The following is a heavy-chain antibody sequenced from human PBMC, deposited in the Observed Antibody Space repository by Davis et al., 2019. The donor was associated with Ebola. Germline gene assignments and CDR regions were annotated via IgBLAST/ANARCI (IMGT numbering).Heavy chain of an antibody. Sequence: ASVKVSCKASGYTFTSYAMNWVRQAPGQGLEWMGWINTNTGNPTYAQGFTGRFVFSLDTSVSTAYLQISSLKAEDTAVYYCARDTHSPPEPLGSMDVWGKGTTVTVSS. CDR3: ARDTHSPPEPLGSMDV. CDR1: GYTFTSYA. V-gene: IGHV7-4-1*02. D-gene: IGHD2-15*01. CDR2: INTNTGNP. J-gene: IGHJ6*04.